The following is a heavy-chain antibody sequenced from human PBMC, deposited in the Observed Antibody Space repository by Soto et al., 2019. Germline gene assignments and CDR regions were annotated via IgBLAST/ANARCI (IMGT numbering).Heavy chain of an antibody. V-gene: IGHV4-34*01. CDR1: GGSFSGYY. Sequence: QVQLQQWGAGLLKPSETLSLTCAVYGGSFSGYYWSWIRQPPGKGLEWIGEINHSGSTNYNPSLKSRVTISVDTSKNQCSRKLSSVTAADTAVYYCARGMTTVTTRFDYWGQGTLVTVSS. D-gene: IGHD4-17*01. CDR3: ARGMTTVTTRFDY. J-gene: IGHJ4*02. CDR2: INHSGST.